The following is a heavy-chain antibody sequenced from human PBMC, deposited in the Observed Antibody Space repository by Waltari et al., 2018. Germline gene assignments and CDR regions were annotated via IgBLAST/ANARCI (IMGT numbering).Heavy chain of an antibody. CDR2: MHPANVGT. CDR3: ALLPNFNEYLFDF. CDR1: GNTLTGYY. Sequence: VQLVQSGAEVKNPGASVRISCKISGNTLTGYYLHWVRQAPGQGLEFLGWMHPANVGTIYTQKLQGRVALTRDTSIETSYMELSRLTSEDTAIYFCALLPNFNEYLFDFWGQGTLVTVSS. J-gene: IGHJ4*02. D-gene: IGHD7-27*01. V-gene: IGHV1-2*02.